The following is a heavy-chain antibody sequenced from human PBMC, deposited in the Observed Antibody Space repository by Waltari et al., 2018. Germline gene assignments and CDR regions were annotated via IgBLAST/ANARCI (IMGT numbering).Heavy chain of an antibody. D-gene: IGHD4-17*01. CDR3: ARDRAGDDVYYYYGMDV. J-gene: IGHJ6*02. V-gene: IGHV3-7*01. CDR2: IKQDGSEK. CDR1: GFMFSSSW. Sequence: EVQLVESGGGLVQPGGSLRISCAASGFMFSSSWMSWVRQAPGKGLEWVANIKQDGSEKYYVDSVKGRFTISRDNAKNSLYLQMNSLRAEDTAVYYCARDRAGDDVYYYYGMDVWGQGTTVTVSS.